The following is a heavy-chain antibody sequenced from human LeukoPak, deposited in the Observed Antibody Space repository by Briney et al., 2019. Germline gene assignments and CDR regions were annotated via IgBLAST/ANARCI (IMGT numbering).Heavy chain of an antibody. CDR3: ARGYSSSWYHADAFDI. V-gene: IGHV4-4*09. J-gene: IGHJ3*02. CDR1: GGSLSSYY. Sequence: SETLSLTCTVSGGSLSSYYWSWIRQPPGKGLEWIGYIYTSGSTNDNPSLKSRVTISVDTSKNQFSLKLSSVTAADTAVYYCARGYSSSWYHADAFDIWGQGTMVTVSS. CDR2: IYTSGST. D-gene: IGHD6-13*01.